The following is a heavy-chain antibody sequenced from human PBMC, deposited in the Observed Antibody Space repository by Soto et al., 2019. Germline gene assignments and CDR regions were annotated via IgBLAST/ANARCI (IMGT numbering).Heavy chain of an antibody. CDR3: ARDLRVVTAPPRGMDV. Sequence: SETLSLTCTVSGGSISSDYWSWIRQPPGKGLEWIGYIYYTGSTNYNPSLKSRVTISIDTSKTQFSLRLSSVTAADTAVYYCARDLRVVTAPPRGMDVWGQGTTVTVSS. V-gene: IGHV4-59*01. J-gene: IGHJ6*02. D-gene: IGHD2-21*02. CDR1: GGSISSDY. CDR2: IYYTGST.